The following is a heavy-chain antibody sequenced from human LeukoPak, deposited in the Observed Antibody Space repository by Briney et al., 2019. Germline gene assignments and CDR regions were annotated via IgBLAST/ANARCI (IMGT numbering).Heavy chain of an antibody. CDR1: GYTFTGYY. CDR2: INPNSGGT. Sequence: ASVKVSCKASGYTFTGYYMHWVRQAPGQGLEWMGWINPNSGGTNYAQKFQGRVTMTRGTSTSTAYMELSRLRSDDTAVYYCARSIAVAGQGVDYWGQGTLVTVSS. CDR3: ARSIAVAGQGVDY. V-gene: IGHV1-2*02. J-gene: IGHJ4*02. D-gene: IGHD6-19*01.